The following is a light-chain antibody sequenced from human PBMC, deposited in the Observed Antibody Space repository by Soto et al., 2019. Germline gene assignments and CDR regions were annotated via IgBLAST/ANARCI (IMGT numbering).Light chain of an antibody. CDR2: KAS. Sequence: DIPMTQSPSTLSVSVGDRVTISCGASQSISSWLAWYQQKPGKAPKLLIYKASSLESGVPSRFSGSGSGTEFTLTISSLQPDDFATYYCQQYNSYSPLTFGGGTKVEIK. CDR1: QSISSW. CDR3: QQYNSYSPLT. V-gene: IGKV1-5*03. J-gene: IGKJ4*01.